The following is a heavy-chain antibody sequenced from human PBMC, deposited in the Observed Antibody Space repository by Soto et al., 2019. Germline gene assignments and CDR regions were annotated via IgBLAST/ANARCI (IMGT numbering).Heavy chain of an antibody. CDR1: GGSISSYY. D-gene: IGHD3-9*01. Sequence: PSETLSLTCTVSGGSISSYYWSWIRQPPGKGLEWFGYIYYSGSTNYNPSLKSRVTISVDTSKNQFSLKLSSVTAADTAVYYCASHYDILTGYYMGDAFDIWGQGTMVTVSS. V-gene: IGHV4-59*01. J-gene: IGHJ3*02. CDR3: ASHYDILTGYYMGDAFDI. CDR2: IYYSGST.